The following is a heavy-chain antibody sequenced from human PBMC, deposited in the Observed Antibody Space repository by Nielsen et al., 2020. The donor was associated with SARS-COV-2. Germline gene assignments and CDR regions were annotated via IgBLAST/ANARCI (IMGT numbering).Heavy chain of an antibody. Sequence: SVKVSCKASGFTFTSSAVQWVRQARGQRLEWIGWIVVGSGNTNYAQKFQERVTITRDMSTSTAYMELSSLRSEDTAVYYCAAVGITGTTFYAFDIWGQGTMVTVSS. CDR2: IVVGSGNT. CDR3: AAVGITGTTFYAFDI. J-gene: IGHJ3*02. D-gene: IGHD1-20*01. CDR1: GFTFTSSA. V-gene: IGHV1-58*01.